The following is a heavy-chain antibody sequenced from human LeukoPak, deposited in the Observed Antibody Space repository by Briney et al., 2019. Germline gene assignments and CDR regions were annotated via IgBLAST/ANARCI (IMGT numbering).Heavy chain of an antibody. CDR1: GFTFGSYG. J-gene: IGHJ4*02. V-gene: IGHV3-30*18. CDR2: ISYDGSNK. Sequence: PGRSLRLSCAASGFTFGSYGMHWVRQAPGKGLEWVAVISYDGSNKYYADSVKGRFTISRDNSKNTLYLQMNSLRAEDTAVYYCAKILTGSGSSLDYWGQGTLDTVSS. D-gene: IGHD3-10*01. CDR3: AKILTGSGSSLDY.